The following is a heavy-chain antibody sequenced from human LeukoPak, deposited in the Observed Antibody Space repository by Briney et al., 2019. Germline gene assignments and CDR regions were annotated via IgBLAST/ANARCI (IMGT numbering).Heavy chain of an antibody. CDR3: ARDRFD. CDR2: ISSSSSAI. CDR1: GFPFSSYA. D-gene: IGHD3-10*01. J-gene: IGHJ4*02. Sequence: GGSLRLSCAASGFPFSSYAMSWVRQAPGKGLEWVSYISSSSSAIYYADSVKGRFTISRDNAKNSLYLQMNSLRAEDTAVYYCARDRFDWGQGTLVTVSS. V-gene: IGHV3-48*01.